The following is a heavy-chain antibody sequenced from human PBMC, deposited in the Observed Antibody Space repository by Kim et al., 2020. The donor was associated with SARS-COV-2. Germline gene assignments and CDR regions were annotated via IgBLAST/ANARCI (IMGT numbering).Heavy chain of an antibody. V-gene: IGHV3-7*01. CDR3: GISGI. CDR2: IKRDGSER. CDR1: GITSSSYW. Sequence: GGSLRLSCVESGITSSSYWLTWVRQAPGKGLEWVANIKRDGSERYHGDSVKGRFTISRDNAKSSVFLQMNSLRSEDTAVYYCGISGIWGQGTLVTVSS. J-gene: IGHJ4*02.